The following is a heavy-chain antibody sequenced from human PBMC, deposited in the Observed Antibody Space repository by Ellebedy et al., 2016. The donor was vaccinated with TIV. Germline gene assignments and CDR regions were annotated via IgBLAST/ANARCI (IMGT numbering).Heavy chain of an antibody. CDR3: ARCGYSGFGNDY. CDR1: RGPFSGYY. Sequence: SETLSLTCAVYRGPFSGYYWSWIRQPPGKGLEWIGEINHSGSTNYNPSLKSRVTISVDTSKNQFSLKLSSVTAADTAMYYCARCGYSGFGNDYWGQGTLVSVSS. J-gene: IGHJ4*02. D-gene: IGHD5-12*01. V-gene: IGHV4-34*01. CDR2: INHSGST.